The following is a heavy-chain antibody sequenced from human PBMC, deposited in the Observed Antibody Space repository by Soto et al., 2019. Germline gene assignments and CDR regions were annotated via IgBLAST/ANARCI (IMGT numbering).Heavy chain of an antibody. CDR1: GFTFSNYA. J-gene: IGHJ3*02. CDR2: VSGSGSST. V-gene: IGHV3-23*01. Sequence: GGSLRLSCAVSGFTFSNYAMNWVRQAPGKGLEWVLVVSGSGSSTYYADSVKGRFTISRDNSKNTLYLQMNSLRAEDTAVYYCARRSPSWAFDIWGQGTMVTVSS. CDR3: ARRSPSWAFDI. D-gene: IGHD2-15*01.